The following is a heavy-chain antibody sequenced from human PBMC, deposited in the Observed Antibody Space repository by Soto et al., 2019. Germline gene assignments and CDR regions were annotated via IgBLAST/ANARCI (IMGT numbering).Heavy chain of an antibody. V-gene: IGHV4-59*01. CDR2: IYYSGST. CDR1: GGSISSYY. CDR3: ARDYGYSYAEGSFDI. J-gene: IGHJ3*02. D-gene: IGHD5-18*01. Sequence: PSETLSLTCTVSGGSISSYYWSWIRQPPGKGLEWIGYIYYSGSTNYNPSLKSRVTISVDTSKNQFYLKLSSVTAADTAVYYCARDYGYSYAEGSFDICGHVTMVTVSS.